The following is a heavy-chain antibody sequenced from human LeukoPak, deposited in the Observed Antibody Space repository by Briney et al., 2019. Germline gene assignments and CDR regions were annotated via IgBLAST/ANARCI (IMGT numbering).Heavy chain of an antibody. D-gene: IGHD1-26*01. CDR2: IHSSGST. J-gene: IGHJ4*02. Sequence: SETLSLTCAVYGGSFSSYYWSWIRQPPGKGLEWIGYIHSSGSTHCNPSLKSRVTTSLDTSKNQFSLKLSSVTAAGTAVYYCARLGSYSDHWGQGTLVTVSS. V-gene: IGHV4-4*09. CDR1: GGSFSSYY. CDR3: ARLGSYSDH.